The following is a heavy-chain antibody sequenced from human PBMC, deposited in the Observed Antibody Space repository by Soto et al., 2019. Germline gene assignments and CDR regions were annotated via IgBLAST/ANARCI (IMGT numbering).Heavy chain of an antibody. D-gene: IGHD3-22*01. CDR3: VKENDYDSSGPKSPLDY. CDR1: GFTFSSYG. J-gene: IGHJ4*02. V-gene: IGHV3-30*18. CDR2: ISYDGSNK. Sequence: QVQLVESGGGVVQPGRSLRLSCAASGFTFSSYGMHWVRQAPGKGLEWVAVISYDGSNKYYADSVKGRFTISRDNSKNTXYLQMNSLRAEDTAVYYCVKENDYDSSGPKSPLDYWGQGTLVTVSS.